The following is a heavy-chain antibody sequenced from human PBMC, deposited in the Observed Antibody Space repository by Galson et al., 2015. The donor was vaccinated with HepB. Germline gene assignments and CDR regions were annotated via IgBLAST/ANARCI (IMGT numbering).Heavy chain of an antibody. J-gene: IGHJ5*02. CDR1: GGSISSYY. CDR3: ARRDGLSSWINWFDP. D-gene: IGHD6-13*01. V-gene: IGHV4-59*01. Sequence: SETLSLTCTVSGGSISSYYWSWIRQPPGKGLEWIGYIYYSGSTNYNPSLKSRVTISVDTSKNQFSLKLSSVTAADTAVYYCARRDGLSSWINWFDPWGQGTLVTVSS. CDR2: IYYSGST.